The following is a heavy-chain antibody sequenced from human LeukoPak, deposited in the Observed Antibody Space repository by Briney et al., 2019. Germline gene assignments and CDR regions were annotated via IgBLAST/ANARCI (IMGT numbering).Heavy chain of an antibody. CDR1: GGSISSGGYS. D-gene: IGHD2-2*01. CDR2: IYHTGST. J-gene: IGHJ4*02. Sequence: PSETLSLTCAVSGGSISSGGYSWSWIRQPPGKGLEWIGYIYHTGSTDYNPSLKSRVTISVDRSKNQFSLRLTSVTAADTAVYYCAGVLGCSTTSCYAAYIDSWGQGTLVTVSS. V-gene: IGHV4-30-2*02. CDR3: AGVLGCSTTSCYAAYIDS.